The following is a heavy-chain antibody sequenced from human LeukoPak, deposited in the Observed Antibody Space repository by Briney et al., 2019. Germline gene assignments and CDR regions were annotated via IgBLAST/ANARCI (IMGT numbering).Heavy chain of an antibody. CDR3: TRSLLWFGEPHYMDV. J-gene: IGHJ6*03. CDR2: IKSKTDGGTT. V-gene: IGHV3-15*01. Sequence: PGGSLRLSCAASGFTFSSAWMSWVRQAPGKGLEWVGRIKSKTDGGTTDYAAPVKGRFTISRDDSKNTLYLQMNSLKTEDTAVYYCTRSLLWFGEPHYMDVWGKGTTVTVSS. CDR1: GFTFSSAW. D-gene: IGHD3-10*01.